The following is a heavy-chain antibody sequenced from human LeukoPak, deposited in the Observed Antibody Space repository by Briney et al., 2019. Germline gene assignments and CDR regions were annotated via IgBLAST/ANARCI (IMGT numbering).Heavy chain of an antibody. D-gene: IGHD2-15*01. CDR3: APEYCSGGSCYFDY. CDR1: GFSLSTSGVG. V-gene: IGHV2-5*02. CDR2: IYWDDDK. Sequence: ESGPTLFNPTQTLTLTCTFSGFSLSTSGVGVGWIRQPPGKALEWLALIYWDDDKRYSPSLKSRLTITKDTSKNQVVLTMTNMDPVDTATYYCAPEYCSGGSCYFDYWGQGTLVTVSS. J-gene: IGHJ4*02.